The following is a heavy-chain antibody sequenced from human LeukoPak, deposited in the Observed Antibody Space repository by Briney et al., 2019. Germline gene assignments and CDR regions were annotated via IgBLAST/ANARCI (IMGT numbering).Heavy chain of an antibody. V-gene: IGHV4-38-2*02. CDR3: ASSALVDYYYYMDV. Sequence: SETLSLTCTVSGYSISSGYYWGWIRQPPGKGLEWIGSIYHSGSTYYNPSLKSRVTISVDRSKNQFSLKLSSVTAADTAVYYCASSALVDYYYYMDVWGKGTTVTVSS. J-gene: IGHJ6*03. CDR2: IYHSGST. CDR1: GYSISSGYY.